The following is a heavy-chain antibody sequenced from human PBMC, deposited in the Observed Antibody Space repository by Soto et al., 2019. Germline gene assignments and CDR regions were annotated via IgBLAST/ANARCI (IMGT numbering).Heavy chain of an antibody. CDR3: AKDRKTIFGVVPFSGCMDV. Sequence: PGGSLRLSCVASGFTFSGYGMHWVRKAPGKGLEWVAVISYEGSNKYYADSVKGRFTISRDNSINTMYLEMNSLRAEDTAVYYCAKDRKTIFGVVPFSGCMDVWGQGTTVTVSS. V-gene: IGHV3-30*18. CDR2: ISYEGSNK. D-gene: IGHD3-3*01. J-gene: IGHJ6*02. CDR1: GFTFSGYG.